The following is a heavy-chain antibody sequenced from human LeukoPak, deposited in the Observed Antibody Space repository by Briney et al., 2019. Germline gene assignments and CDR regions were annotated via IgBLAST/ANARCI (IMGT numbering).Heavy chain of an antibody. J-gene: IGHJ4*02. V-gene: IGHV1-69*04. CDR1: GYTFTSYA. CDR3: ARAFDDSSTYYFDY. CDR2: IIPILGIA. Sequence: ASVKVSCKASGYTFTSYAISWVRQAPGQGLEWMGRIIPILGIANYAQKFQGRVTITADKSTSTAYMELSSLRSEDTAVYYCARAFDDSSTYYFDYWGQGTLVTVSS. D-gene: IGHD3-22*01.